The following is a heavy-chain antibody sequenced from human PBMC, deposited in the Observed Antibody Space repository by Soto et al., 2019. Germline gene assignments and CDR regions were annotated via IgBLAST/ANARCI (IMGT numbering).Heavy chain of an antibody. D-gene: IGHD4-17*01. J-gene: IGHJ4*02. CDR1: GFTFSSYA. CDR2: ISYDGSNK. CDR3: AREGYGDYDFDY. V-gene: IGHV3-30-3*01. Sequence: QVQLVESGGGVVQPGRSLRLSCAASGFTFSSYAMHWVRQAPGKGLEWVAVISYDGSNKYYADSVKGRFTISRDNSKNTVYLQMNSLRAEDTAVYYCAREGYGDYDFDYWGQGTLVTVSS.